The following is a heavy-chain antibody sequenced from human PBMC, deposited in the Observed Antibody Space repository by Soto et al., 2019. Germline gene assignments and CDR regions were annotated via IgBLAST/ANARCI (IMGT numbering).Heavy chain of an antibody. D-gene: IGHD3-3*01. V-gene: IGHV3-23*01. Sequence: GGSLRLSCAASGFTFSSYAMSWVRQAPGKGLEWVSAISGSGGSKYYVDSVKGRFTISRDNAKNTLYLQMNSLRAEDTAVYYCARYDFWSGPIPPYYYYYMDVWGKGTTVTVSS. J-gene: IGHJ6*03. CDR3: ARYDFWSGPIPPYYYYYMDV. CDR2: ISGSGGSK. CDR1: GFTFSSYA.